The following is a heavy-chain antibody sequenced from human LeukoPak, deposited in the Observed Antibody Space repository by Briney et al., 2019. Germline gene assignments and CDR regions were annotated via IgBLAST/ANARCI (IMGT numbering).Heavy chain of an antibody. CDR2: ISSSSRYI. D-gene: IGHD2-2*01. CDR3: ARVMSREVPATEGFDY. Sequence: PGGSLRLSCAASGFTFSSYSMNWVRRAPGKGLEWVSSISSSSRYIYYADSLKGRFTISRDNAKNSLYLQMNSLRAEDTAVYYCARVMSREVPATEGFDYWGQGTLVTVSS. CDR1: GFTFSSYS. J-gene: IGHJ4*02. V-gene: IGHV3-21*01.